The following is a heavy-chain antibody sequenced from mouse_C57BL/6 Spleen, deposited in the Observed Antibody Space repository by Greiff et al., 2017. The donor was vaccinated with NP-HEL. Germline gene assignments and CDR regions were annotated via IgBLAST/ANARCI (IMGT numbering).Heavy chain of an antibody. V-gene: IGHV1-80*01. CDR1: GYAFSSYG. D-gene: IGHD1-1*02. J-gene: IGHJ4*01. CDR3: ARERSYCYGGDTYCYAFDY. CDR2: IYPGDGDT. Sequence: QVQLQQSGAELVKPGASVKISCKASGYAFSSYGMNWVKQRPGKGLEWIGQIYPGDGDTNYTGKFKGKATMTADKSSSTTYMQLSSLTSEDSAVYFCARERSYCYGGDTYCYAFDYWGQGTSVTVSS.